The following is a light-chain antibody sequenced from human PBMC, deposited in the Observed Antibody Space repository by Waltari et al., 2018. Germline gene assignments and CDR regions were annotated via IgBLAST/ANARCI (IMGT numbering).Light chain of an antibody. J-gene: IGLJ3*02. CDR1: TASVTSRHY. CDR2: DTS. V-gene: IGLV7-46*01. CDR3: LLYYSGVRV. Sequence: QAVVTQAPSLTVSPGGTVTPTCGSSTASVTSRHYPYWFHQKPGHAPRTLSYDTSNKHSWTPARFSGSLLGGKAALTLSGAQPEDEAEYYCLLYYSGVRVFGGGTKLTVL.